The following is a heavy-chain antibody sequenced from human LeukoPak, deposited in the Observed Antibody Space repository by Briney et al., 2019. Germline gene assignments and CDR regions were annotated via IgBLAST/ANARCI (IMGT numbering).Heavy chain of an antibody. J-gene: IGHJ4*02. CDR1: GGSIRSYY. V-gene: IGHV4-59*12. D-gene: IGHD6-19*01. CDR2: IYYTGST. Sequence: SETLSLTCTVSGGSIRSYYWSWIRQPPGKGLEWIGYIYYTGSTDSNPSLKSRVTISVDTSKNQFSLKLSSVTAADTAVYYCARGPDSSGWYLIYFDYWGQGTLVAVSS. CDR3: ARGPDSSGWYLIYFDY.